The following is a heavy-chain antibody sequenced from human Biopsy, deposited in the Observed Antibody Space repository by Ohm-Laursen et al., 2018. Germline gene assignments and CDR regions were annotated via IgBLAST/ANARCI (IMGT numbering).Heavy chain of an antibody. J-gene: IGHJ6*02. CDR2: INYSCIN. CDR3: ARATNSAGWPYYYFYGMDV. D-gene: IGHD6-19*01. Sequence: SVTLSFTSTVSGGSISRDYWSCNPPTPGQERESFGNINYSCINNYNPPLKRQVTISVDTSKNQSSQRLNSVTAADAAVYYCARATNSAGWPYYYFYGMDVWGQGTTVTVSS. CDR1: GGSISRDY. V-gene: IGHV4-59*12.